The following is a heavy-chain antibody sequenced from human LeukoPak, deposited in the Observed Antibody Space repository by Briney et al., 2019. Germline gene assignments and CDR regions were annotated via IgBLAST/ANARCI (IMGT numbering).Heavy chain of an antibody. V-gene: IGHV1-69*05. CDR1: GGTFSSYA. CDR3: GRELGYDSWSGYDY. CDR2: IIPIFGTA. D-gene: IGHD3-3*01. Sequence: SVKVSCKASGGTFSSYAISWVRQAPGQGLEWMGRIIPIFGTANYAQKFQGRVTITTDESTSTAYMELSSLRSEDTAVYYCGRELGYDSWSGYDYWGQGTLVTVSS. J-gene: IGHJ4*02.